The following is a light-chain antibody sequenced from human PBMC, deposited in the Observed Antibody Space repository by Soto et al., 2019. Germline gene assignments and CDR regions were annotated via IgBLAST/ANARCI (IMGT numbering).Light chain of an antibody. J-gene: IGLJ1*01. V-gene: IGLV1-44*01. Sequence: QSVLTQPPSASGTPGQGVTISCLGGGSNIGSNTVNWYQQLPGTAPKLLIYSNNQRPSGVPDRFSGSKSGTSASLAISGLQSEDEADYYCAAWDDSLNGYYVFGTGTKVTVL. CDR1: GSNIGSNT. CDR2: SNN. CDR3: AAWDDSLNGYYV.